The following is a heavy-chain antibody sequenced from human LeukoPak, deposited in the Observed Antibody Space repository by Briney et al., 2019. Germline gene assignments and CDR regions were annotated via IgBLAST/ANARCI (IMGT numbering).Heavy chain of an antibody. CDR2: IYYSGGT. V-gene: IGHV4-59*12. CDR3: ARSPVSILTGPFPGYYFDY. Sequence: MSSETLSLTCTVSGGSISSYYWSWIRQPPGKGLEWIGYIYYSGGTNYNPSLKSRVTISVDTSKNQFSLKLSSVTAADTAVYYCARSPVSILTGPFPGYYFDYWGQGTLVTVSS. J-gene: IGHJ4*02. D-gene: IGHD3-9*01. CDR1: GGSISSYY.